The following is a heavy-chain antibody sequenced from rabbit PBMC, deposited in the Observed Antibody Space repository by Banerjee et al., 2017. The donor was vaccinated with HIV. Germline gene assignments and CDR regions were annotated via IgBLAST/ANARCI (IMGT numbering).Heavy chain of an antibody. D-gene: IGHD4-1*01. CDR3: ARYSSGWDYFDL. V-gene: IGHV1S45*01. J-gene: IGHJ4*01. CDR2: INTSSGNT. CDR1: GFSFSNKYV. Sequence: QQQLEESGGDLVKPEGSLTLTCTASGFSFSNKYVMCWVRQAPGKGLEWITCINTSSGNTVYASWAKGRFTISKTSSTTVTLQMTSLTAADTATYFCARYSSGWDYFDLWGPGTLVTVS.